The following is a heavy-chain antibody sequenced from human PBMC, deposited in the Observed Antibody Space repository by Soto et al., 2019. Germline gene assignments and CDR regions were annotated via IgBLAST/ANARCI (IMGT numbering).Heavy chain of an antibody. D-gene: IGHD4-17*01. V-gene: IGHV3-7*01. J-gene: IGHJ4*02. CDR2: IKPDGGEK. Sequence: PGGSLRLSCVASGFTFSGYWMCWVRQAPGKGLEWVANIKPDGGEKYYVDSVKGRFTISRDNAKNSLYLQMNSLRAEDTAVYYCARETSDYGGNSRFDYWGQGTLVTVSS. CDR3: ARETSDYGGNSRFDY. CDR1: GFTFSGYW.